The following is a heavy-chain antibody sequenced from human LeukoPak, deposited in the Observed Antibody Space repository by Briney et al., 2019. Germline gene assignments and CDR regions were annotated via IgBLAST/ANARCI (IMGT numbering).Heavy chain of an antibody. D-gene: IGHD3-22*01. Sequence: GESLKISCKGSGYSFTTYWIGWVRLMPGKGLEWMGIIYPGDSDVKYSPSFQGQVTISADKSISTAYLQWSSLKASDTAMYYCARQHYDSSGYYLQYYFDYWGQGTPVTVSS. CDR3: ARQHYDSSGYYLQYYFDY. J-gene: IGHJ4*02. CDR1: GYSFTTYW. V-gene: IGHV5-51*01. CDR2: IYPGDSDV.